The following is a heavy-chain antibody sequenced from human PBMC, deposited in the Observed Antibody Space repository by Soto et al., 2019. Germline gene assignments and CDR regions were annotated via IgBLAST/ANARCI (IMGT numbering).Heavy chain of an antibody. CDR1: GGSISSGDYY. CDR3: ARVPSSGPFDY. D-gene: IGHD3-22*01. CDR2: IYYSGST. Sequence: SETLSLTCTVSGGSISSGDYYRSWIRQPPGKGLEWIGYIYYSGSTYYNPSLKSRVIISADTFKNQFSLKLSSVTAADTAVYYCARVPSSGPFDYWGQGILVTVSS. J-gene: IGHJ4*02. V-gene: IGHV4-30-4*01.